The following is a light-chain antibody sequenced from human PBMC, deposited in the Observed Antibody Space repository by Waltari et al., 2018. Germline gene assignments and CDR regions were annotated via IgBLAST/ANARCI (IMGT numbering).Light chain of an antibody. CDR2: DVS. CDR3: SSYSTSITPYV. J-gene: IGLJ1*01. V-gene: IGLV2-14*03. Sequence: YQQHPSKAPKLIIYDVSSRPSGVSNLFYGSKSGNTASLTISGLQAEDEAVYFGSSYSTSITPYVFGTGAKVTVL.